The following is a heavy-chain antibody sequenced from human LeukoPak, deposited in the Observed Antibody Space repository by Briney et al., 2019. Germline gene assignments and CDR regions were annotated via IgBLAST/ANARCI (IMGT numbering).Heavy chain of an antibody. CDR1: GFTFHKFW. V-gene: IGHV3-7*01. CDR3: ARQELTFDY. J-gene: IGHJ4*02. CDR2: IKQDGTEK. Sequence: PGGSLRLSCAASGFTFHKFWMSWVRQAPGKGLEWVANIKQDGTEKYYVDSMKGRFTISRDNGKNSLYLQIDSLRAEDTAVYYCARQELTFDYWGQGTQVTVSS. D-gene: IGHD1-1*01.